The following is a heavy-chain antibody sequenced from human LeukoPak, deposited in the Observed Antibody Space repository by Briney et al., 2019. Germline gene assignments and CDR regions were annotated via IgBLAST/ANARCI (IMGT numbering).Heavy chain of an antibody. D-gene: IGHD4-17*01. V-gene: IGHV3-64*01. J-gene: IGHJ6*03. CDR3: AKGSYGDSYHYYYYMDV. Sequence: GGSLRLSCAASGFTFSSYAMHWVRQAPGKGLEYVSAISSNGGSTYYANSVKGRFTISRDNSKNTLYLQMSSLRAEDTAVYYCAKGSYGDSYHYYYYMDVWGKGTTVTISS. CDR2: ISSNGGST. CDR1: GFTFSSYA.